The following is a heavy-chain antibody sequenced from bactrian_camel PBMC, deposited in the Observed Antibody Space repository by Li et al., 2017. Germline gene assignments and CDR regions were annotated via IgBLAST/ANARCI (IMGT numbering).Heavy chain of an antibody. D-gene: IGHD3*01. CDR2: ITSGGGTT. CDR1: KVTYSPYY. V-gene: IGHV3S40*01. J-gene: IGHJ4*01. CDR3: VADCELRYDYFDFNVGS. Sequence: VQLVESGGGLVQPGGSLRLSCASSKVTYSPYYMTWVRQAPGKGLEWVSSITSGGGTTYYVDSVKGRFTISHDNAKRTLYLQMNNLKPEDTAMYYCVADCELRYDYFDFNVGSWGQGTQVTVS.